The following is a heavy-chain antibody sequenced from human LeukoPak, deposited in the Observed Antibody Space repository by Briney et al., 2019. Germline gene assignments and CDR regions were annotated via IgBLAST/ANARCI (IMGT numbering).Heavy chain of an antibody. V-gene: IGHV1-46*01. D-gene: IGHD1-26*01. CDR2: INPRGDST. CDR3: ARDNSVGDYAWWFDP. J-gene: IGHJ5*02. Sequence: ASVKVSCKASGYTFTTYYMHWVRQAPGQGLEWMGVINPRGDSTTYAQKFQGRLTMTRDSSTSTIYMELSSLRSEDTAVYYCARDNSVGDYAWWFDPWGQGTLVTVSS. CDR1: GYTFTTYY.